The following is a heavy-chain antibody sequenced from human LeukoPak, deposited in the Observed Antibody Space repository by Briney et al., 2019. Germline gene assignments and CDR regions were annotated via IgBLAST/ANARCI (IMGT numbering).Heavy chain of an antibody. CDR3: ATLYPLGGYFDY. Sequence: ASVKVSCKVSGYTLTELSMHWVRQAPGKGLEWMGGFDPEDGETIYAQKFQGRVTMTEDTSTDTAYMELSSLRSEDTAVYYCATLYPLGGYFDYWGQGTLVTVFS. CDR2: FDPEDGET. D-gene: IGHD7-27*01. V-gene: IGHV1-24*01. CDR1: GYTLTELS. J-gene: IGHJ4*02.